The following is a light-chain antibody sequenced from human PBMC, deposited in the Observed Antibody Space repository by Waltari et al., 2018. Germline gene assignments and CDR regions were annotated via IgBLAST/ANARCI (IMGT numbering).Light chain of an antibody. J-gene: IGKJ5*01. CDR3: QQFTSFLFT. V-gene: IGKV1-9*01. CDR1: QGTNNY. CDR2: GTS. Sequence: DIQLTQSPSFLSASVGDRVTIPCRASQGTNNYLAWYQQKPGKAPNLLIYGTSTLQSGVPSRFSGSQAGTEFTLTISSLQAEDVATYYCQQFTSFLFTFGQGTRLDIK.